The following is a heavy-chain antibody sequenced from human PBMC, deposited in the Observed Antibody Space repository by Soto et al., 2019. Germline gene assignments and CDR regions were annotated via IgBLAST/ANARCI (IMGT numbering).Heavy chain of an antibody. CDR3: AKDQDHYDILTGAFDY. D-gene: IGHD3-9*01. CDR1: VFTFSSYA. J-gene: IGHJ4*02. CDR2: ISYDGSNK. V-gene: IGHV3-30*18. Sequence: PGGSLRLSCAASVFTFSSYAMSWVRQAPGKGLEWVAVISYDGSNKYYADSVKGRFTISRDNSKNTLYLQMNSLRAEDTAVYYCAKDQDHYDILTGAFDYWGQGTLVTVSS.